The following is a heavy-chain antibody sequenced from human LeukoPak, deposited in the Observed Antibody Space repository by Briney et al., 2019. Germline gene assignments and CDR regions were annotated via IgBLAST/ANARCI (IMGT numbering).Heavy chain of an antibody. V-gene: IGHV4-34*01. Sequence: PSETLSLTCSVFGGSFSGYYWSWIRQPPRKGLEWIGEINQSGSTNYNPSLKSRVTISVDTSKNQFSLKLSSVTAADTAVYYCARGYIWFGELYPYYMDVWGKGTTVTVSS. CDR1: GGSFSGYY. J-gene: IGHJ6*03. CDR2: INQSGST. CDR3: ARGYIWFGELYPYYMDV. D-gene: IGHD3-10*01.